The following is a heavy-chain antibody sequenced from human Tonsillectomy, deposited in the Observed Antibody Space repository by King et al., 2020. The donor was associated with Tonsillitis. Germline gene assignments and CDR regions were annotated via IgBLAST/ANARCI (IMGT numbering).Heavy chain of an antibody. D-gene: IGHD2-2*01. Sequence: QLVQSGAEVKKPGASVKVSCKASGYTFTRYGISWVRQAPGQGLECMGWISPYNGNTNYSQKRQDRVTMTTDTSTSTAYMGLRSLRFDDTAVYYCARDPRHCSSTSCYGRFYYYYYMDVWGKGTTVTVSS. CDR2: ISPYNGNT. CDR1: GYTFTRYG. V-gene: IGHV1-18*01. J-gene: IGHJ6*03. CDR3: ARDPRHCSSTSCYGRFYYYYYMDV.